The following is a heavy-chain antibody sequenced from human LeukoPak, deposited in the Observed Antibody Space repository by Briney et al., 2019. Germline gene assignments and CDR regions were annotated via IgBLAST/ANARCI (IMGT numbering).Heavy chain of an antibody. D-gene: IGHD3-3*01. CDR1: GYTFTGYY. V-gene: IGHV1-2*02. CDR3: ARVSHYDFWSGYYPW. J-gene: IGHJ4*02. Sequence: ASVKVSCKASGYTFTGYYMHRVRQAPGQGLEWMGWINPNSGGTNYAQKFQGRVTMTRDTSISTAYMELSRLRSDDTAVYYCARVSHYDFWSGYYPWWGQGTLVTVSS. CDR2: INPNSGGT.